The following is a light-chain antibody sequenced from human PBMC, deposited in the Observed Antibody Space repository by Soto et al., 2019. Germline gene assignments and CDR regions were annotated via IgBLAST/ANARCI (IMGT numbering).Light chain of an antibody. Sequence: QSALTQPPSVSGAPGQTVIISCTGSSANIGAAYNVDWYQQLPGTAPKLLIYGNNNRPSGVPARFSGSKSGTSASLATAGLQAEDEGDYYCQSYDSSLSGYVFGTGTKVTVL. J-gene: IGLJ1*01. V-gene: IGLV1-40*01. CDR1: SANIGAAYN. CDR3: QSYDSSLSGYV. CDR2: GNN.